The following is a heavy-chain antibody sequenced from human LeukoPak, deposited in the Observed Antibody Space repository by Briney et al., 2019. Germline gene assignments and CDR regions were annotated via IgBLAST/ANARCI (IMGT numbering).Heavy chain of an antibody. CDR2: ISVYNGHT. J-gene: IGHJ4*02. V-gene: IGHV1-18*01. D-gene: IGHD3-22*01. CDR3: ARGGTYYYDSSGYYSDYFDY. Sequence: ASVKVSCKASGYTFTSYGISWVRQAPGQGLEWMGWISVYNGHTNYAQKLQGRVTMTTDTSTSTAYMELRSLRSDDTAVYYCARGGTYYYDSSGYYSDYFDYWGQGTLVTVSS. CDR1: GYTFTSYG.